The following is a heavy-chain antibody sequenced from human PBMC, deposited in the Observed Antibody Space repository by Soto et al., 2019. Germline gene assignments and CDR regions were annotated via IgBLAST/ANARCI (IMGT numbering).Heavy chain of an antibody. V-gene: IGHV3-33*01. J-gene: IGHJ4*02. Sequence: QVQLVESGGGVVQPGRSLRLSCAASGFTFSSYGMHWVRQAPGKGLEWVAVIWYDGSNKYYADSVKGRFTISRDNSKNPLYLQMNSLRAEDTAVYYCARDRTPIVVGHYFDYWGQGTLVTVSS. CDR3: ARDRTPIVVGHYFDY. CDR1: GFTFSSYG. CDR2: IWYDGSNK. D-gene: IGHD3-22*01.